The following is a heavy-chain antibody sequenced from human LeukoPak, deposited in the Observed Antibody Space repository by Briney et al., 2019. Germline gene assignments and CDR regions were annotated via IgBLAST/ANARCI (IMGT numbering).Heavy chain of an antibody. J-gene: IGHJ1*01. Sequence: ASVKVSCKTSGYIFTDYCIHWVRQAPGQGPEWMGWLNSESGGAKYAQRFQARVTMTRDTSISAAYMELTGLRSDDTAMYYCARGGPTPRNVVVAAREYLQLWGQGSLVTVSS. CDR3: ARGGPTPRNVVVAAREYLQL. D-gene: IGHD2-21*02. CDR1: GYIFTDYC. CDR2: LNSESGGA. V-gene: IGHV1-2*02.